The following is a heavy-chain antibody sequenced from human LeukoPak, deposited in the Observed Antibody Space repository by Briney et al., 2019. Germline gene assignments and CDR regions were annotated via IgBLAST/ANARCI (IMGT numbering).Heavy chain of an antibody. CDR3: TTVNCGGDCYDYYYYYGMDV. Sequence: GGSLRLSCAASGFTFSNAWMNWVRQAPGKGLEWVGRIKSKTDGGTTDYAAPVKGRFTISRDESKNTLYLQMNSLKTEDTAVYYCTTVNCGGDCYDYYYYYGMDVWGQGTTVTVSS. CDR1: GFTFSNAW. CDR2: IKSKTDGGTT. D-gene: IGHD2-21*02. J-gene: IGHJ6*02. V-gene: IGHV3-15*07.